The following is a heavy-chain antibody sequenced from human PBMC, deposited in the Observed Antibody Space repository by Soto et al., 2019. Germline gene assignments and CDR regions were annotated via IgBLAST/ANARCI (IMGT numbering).Heavy chain of an antibody. J-gene: IGHJ4*02. V-gene: IGHV4-34*12. D-gene: IGHD4-17*01. CDR2: IFHGGST. CDR1: GGSFSGYY. CDR3: ARFGGHDYGDFRDY. Sequence: SETLSLTCAVYGGSFSGYYWSWIRQPPGKGLEWIGEIFHGGSTNYSPSLKSRVTISVDTSKNQFSLELSSVTAADTAVYYCARFGGHDYGDFRDYWGQGTLVTVSS.